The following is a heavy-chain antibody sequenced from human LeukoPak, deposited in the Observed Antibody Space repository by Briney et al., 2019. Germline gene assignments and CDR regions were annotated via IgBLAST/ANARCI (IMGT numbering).Heavy chain of an antibody. CDR2: IKSKTDGGTT. J-gene: IGHJ4*02. Sequence: GGSLRLSCAASGFTFSNAWMSWVRQAPGKGLEWVGRIKSKTDGGTTDYAAPVKGRFTISRDDSKSIAYLQMNSLKTEDTAVYYCTRAIAVAGTTYDYWGQGTLVTVSS. CDR3: TRAIAVAGTTYDY. V-gene: IGHV3-15*01. D-gene: IGHD6-19*01. CDR1: GFTFSNAW.